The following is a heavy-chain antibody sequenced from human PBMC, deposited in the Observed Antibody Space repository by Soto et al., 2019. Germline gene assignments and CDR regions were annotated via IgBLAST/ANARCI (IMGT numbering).Heavy chain of an antibody. V-gene: IGHV3-23*01. J-gene: IGHJ4*02. D-gene: IGHD3-16*01. CDR1: GFTFYTFA. CDR2: ITGSGGST. Sequence: GGSLRLSCAASGFTFYTFAMAWVRQTPGKGLECVSGITGSGGSTYYADSVRGRFTISRDNSKNPLYLQMNDLRAEDTAVYYCAKVFLSWGGWGGYFDSWGQGNLVTVSS. CDR3: AKVFLSWGGWGGYFDS.